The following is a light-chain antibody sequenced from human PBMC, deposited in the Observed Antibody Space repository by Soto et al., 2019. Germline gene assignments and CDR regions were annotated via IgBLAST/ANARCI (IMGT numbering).Light chain of an antibody. J-gene: IGLJ2*01. CDR3: SSYTSSTTVV. CDR1: SGDVGTYNR. V-gene: IGLV2-18*02. Sequence: QSALTQPTSVSGSPGQSVTISCTGTSGDVGTYNRVSWYQQPPGTAPKLMIYEVTNRPSGVPDRFSGSKSGNTASLTISGLQAEDEADYYSSSYTSSTTVVFGGGTKLTVL. CDR2: EVT.